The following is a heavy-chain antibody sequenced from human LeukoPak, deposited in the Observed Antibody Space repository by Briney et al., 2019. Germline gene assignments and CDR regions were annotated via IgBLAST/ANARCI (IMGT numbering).Heavy chain of an antibody. V-gene: IGHV4-39*07. CDR3: ARDALPNYDILTGYYNYYYYYMDV. J-gene: IGHJ6*03. Sequence: KPSETLSLTCTVSGGSISSSSYYWGWIRQPPGKGLEWIGRIYYSGSTYYNPSLKSRVTISVDTSKNQFSLKLSSVTAADTAAYYCARDALPNYDILTGYYNYYYYYMDVWGKGTTVTVSS. CDR1: GGSISSSSYY. CDR2: IYYSGST. D-gene: IGHD3-9*01.